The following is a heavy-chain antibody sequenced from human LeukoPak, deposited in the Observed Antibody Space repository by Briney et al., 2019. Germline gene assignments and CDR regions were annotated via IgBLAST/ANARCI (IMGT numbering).Heavy chain of an antibody. CDR2: IRYDGSNK. J-gene: IGHJ4*02. V-gene: IGHV3-30*02. Sequence: GGSLRLSCAASGFTFSSYGMHWVRQAPGKGLEWVAFIRYDGSNKYYADSVKGRFTISRDNSKNTLYLQMNSLRAEDTAVYYCARGDIAAAGTSYYWGQGTLVTVSS. D-gene: IGHD6-13*01. CDR1: GFTFSSYG. CDR3: ARGDIAAAGTSYY.